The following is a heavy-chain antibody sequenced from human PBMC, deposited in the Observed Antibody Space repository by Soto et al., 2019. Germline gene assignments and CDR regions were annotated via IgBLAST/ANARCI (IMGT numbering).Heavy chain of an antibody. D-gene: IGHD6-19*01. CDR3: ARRHLAVAVSPWFDP. Sequence: QVTLKESGPVLVKPTETLTLRCTASGLSITDSEMGVSWIGQPPGQPLEWLAHIDSSGERSYRTFLKSRLAISKDTSKSQIVLTMTNMDPADTATYYCARRHLAVAVSPWFDPWGQGIPVTVSS. CDR2: IDSSGER. CDR1: GLSITDSEMG. V-gene: IGHV2-26*01. J-gene: IGHJ5*02.